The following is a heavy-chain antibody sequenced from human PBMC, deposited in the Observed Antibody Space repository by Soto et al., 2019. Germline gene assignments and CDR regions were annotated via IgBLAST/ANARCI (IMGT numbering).Heavy chain of an antibody. D-gene: IGHD2-2*01. CDR1: VSSLGRNV. J-gene: IGHJ5*01. CDR2: ISHDGSSQ. CDR3: DKEPRSSCCPSLLDS. Sequence: QHGWPERHCGAASVSSLGRNVISCVRQAAGKGLQWVAVISHDGSSQKYADTVKGRFTISRDNTKNTLYLEMNSLREEDTALYYCDKEPRSSCCPSLLDS. V-gene: IGHV3-30*18.